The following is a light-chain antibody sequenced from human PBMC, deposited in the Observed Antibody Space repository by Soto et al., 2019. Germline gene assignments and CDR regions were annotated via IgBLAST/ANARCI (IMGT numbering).Light chain of an antibody. CDR3: QQSYSTPPYT. CDR1: QSISSY. Sequence: DIQMTQSPSSLSASVGDRVTITCRASQSISSYLNWYQQKPGKAPKLLIYAASSLQSGVPSRFSGSGSGTDFTLTISSLXXXDFATYYCQQSYSTPPYTFGQGTKLEIX. CDR2: AAS. V-gene: IGKV1-39*01. J-gene: IGKJ2*01.